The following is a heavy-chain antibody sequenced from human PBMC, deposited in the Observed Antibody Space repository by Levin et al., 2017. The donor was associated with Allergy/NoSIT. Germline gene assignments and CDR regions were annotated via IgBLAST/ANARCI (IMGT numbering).Heavy chain of an antibody. Sequence: GESLKISCAASGFTFSGSAMHWVRQASGKGLEWVGRIRSKANSYATAYAASVKGRFTISRDDSKNTAYLQMNSLKTEDTAVYYCTMRVVSFDYWGQGTLVTVSS. CDR2: IRSKANSYAT. V-gene: IGHV3-73*01. D-gene: IGHD3-3*01. CDR1: GFTFSGSA. J-gene: IGHJ4*02. CDR3: TMRVVSFDY.